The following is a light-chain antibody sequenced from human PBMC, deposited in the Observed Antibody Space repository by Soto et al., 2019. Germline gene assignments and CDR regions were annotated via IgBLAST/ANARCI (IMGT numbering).Light chain of an antibody. CDR3: QQYQSYSPWT. CDR1: QSISKW. Sequence: DIQMTQSLSTLSASLGDRVTITCRASQSISKWLAWHQQKPGKAPKLLMYEASRLERGVPSRFSGSGSGTEFSLTISSLQPDDFATYYCQQYQSYSPWTFGQGTKV. J-gene: IGKJ1*01. V-gene: IGKV1-5*01. CDR2: EAS.